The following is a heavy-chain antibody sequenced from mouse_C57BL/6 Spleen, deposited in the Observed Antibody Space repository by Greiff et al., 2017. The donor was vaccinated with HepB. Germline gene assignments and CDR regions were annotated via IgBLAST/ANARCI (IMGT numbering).Heavy chain of an antibody. CDR3: ASSYVSLLGY. V-gene: IGHV1-52*01. CDR2: IDPSDSET. Sequence: QVQLKQPGAELVRPGSSVKLSCKASGYTFTSYWMHWVKQRPIQGLEWIGNIDPSDSETHYNQKFKDKATLTVDKSSSTAYMQLSSLTSEDSAVYYCASSYVSLLGYWGQGTTLTVSS. D-gene: IGHD1-1*01. J-gene: IGHJ2*01. CDR1: GYTFTSYW.